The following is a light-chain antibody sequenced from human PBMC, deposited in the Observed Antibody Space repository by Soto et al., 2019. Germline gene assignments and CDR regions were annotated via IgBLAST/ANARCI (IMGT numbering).Light chain of an antibody. CDR1: QSVSSSY. Sequence: DIVLTQSPGTLSLSPGERATLSCRASQSVSSSYLAWYQQKPGQAPRLLIYGASSRATGIPDRFSGSGSGTDFTLTISRLEPEDLAVYYCQQYGSSLGTFGHGTKVEIK. CDR3: QQYGSSLGT. CDR2: GAS. V-gene: IGKV3-20*01. J-gene: IGKJ1*01.